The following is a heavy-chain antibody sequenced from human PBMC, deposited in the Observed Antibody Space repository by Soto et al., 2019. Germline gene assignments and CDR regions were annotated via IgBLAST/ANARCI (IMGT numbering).Heavy chain of an antibody. D-gene: IGHD6-13*01. Sequence: QPGGSLRLSCAASGFTFGSYWMNWVRQAPGKGLVWVSRIDSDGSSTTYADSVKGRFTTSRDNAKNTLYLQMSSLRVEDTAVYYCARGDSSSWGYYYYGMDVWGQGTTVTV. V-gene: IGHV3-74*01. CDR3: ARGDSSSWGYYYYGMDV. CDR2: IDSDGSST. CDR1: GFTFGSYW. J-gene: IGHJ6*02.